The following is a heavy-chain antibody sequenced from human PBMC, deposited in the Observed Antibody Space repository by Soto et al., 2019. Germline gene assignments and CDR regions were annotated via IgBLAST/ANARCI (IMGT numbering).Heavy chain of an antibody. CDR2: IYYSGST. J-gene: IGHJ1*01. V-gene: IGHV4-31*03. CDR3: ARSYCSSTSCSRTEYFQH. CDR1: GGSISSGGYY. Sequence: QVQLQESGPGLVKPSQTLSLTCTVSGGSISSGGYYWSWIRQHPGKGLEWIGYIYYSGSTYYNPSLKSRVTISVDTSKNQFSLKLSSVTAADTAVYYCARSYCSSTSCSRTEYFQHWGQGTLVTVSS. D-gene: IGHD2-2*01.